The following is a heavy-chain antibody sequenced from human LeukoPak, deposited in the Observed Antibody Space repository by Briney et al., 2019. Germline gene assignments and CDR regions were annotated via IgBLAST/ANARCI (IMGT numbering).Heavy chain of an antibody. CDR2: ISGSGGST. Sequence: GGSLRLSCAASGFSFSSYAMFWVRQAPGKGPEWVSHISGSGGSTYSADSVKGRFTISRDNSKNTLFLQMNSLRAEDTAVYYCTGSTTLTTYAYWGQGTLVTVSS. CDR3: TGSTTLTTYAY. CDR1: GFSFSSYA. D-gene: IGHD4-17*01. V-gene: IGHV3-23*01. J-gene: IGHJ4*02.